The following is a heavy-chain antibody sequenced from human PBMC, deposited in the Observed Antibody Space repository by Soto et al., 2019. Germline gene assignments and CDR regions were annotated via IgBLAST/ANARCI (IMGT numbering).Heavy chain of an antibody. D-gene: IGHD1-26*01. CDR3: ARRLSVSYSGWFDP. CDR2: INHSGST. CDR1: GGSFSGYY. Sequence: SETLSLTCAVYGGSFSGYYWSWIRQPPGKGLEWIGEINHSGSTNYNPSLKSRVTISVDTSKNQFSLKLSSVTAADTAVYYCARRLSVSYSGWFDPWGQGTLVTVSS. V-gene: IGHV4-34*01. J-gene: IGHJ5*02.